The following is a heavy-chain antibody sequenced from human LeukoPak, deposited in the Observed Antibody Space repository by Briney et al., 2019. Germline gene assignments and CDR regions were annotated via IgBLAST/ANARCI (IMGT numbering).Heavy chain of an antibody. V-gene: IGHV1-58*02. CDR1: GFTFTSSA. D-gene: IGHD2-15*01. CDR3: AADPHSPYPGA. Sequence: SLKVSCKASGFTFTSSAMQWVRQARGQRLEWIGWIVVGSGNTNYAQKFQERVTITRDMSTSTAYMELSSLRSEDTAVYYCAADPHSPYPGAWDQGTLVTVSS. J-gene: IGHJ1*01. CDR2: IVVGSGNT.